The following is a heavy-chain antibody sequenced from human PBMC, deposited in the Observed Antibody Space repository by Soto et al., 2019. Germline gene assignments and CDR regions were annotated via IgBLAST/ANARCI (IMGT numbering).Heavy chain of an antibody. V-gene: IGHV1-8*01. Sequence: QLQLVQSGAEVKKPGASVKVSCKASGYTFTTYDINWVRQATGQWLEWMGWRNRNGGDTGYAQKFQGRVTMPRNTSIITAYMELSSLRTEDTAVYYCAISDASMSSRLAFDLWGHGTMVTVSS. D-gene: IGHD5-18*01. CDR1: GYTFTTYD. J-gene: IGHJ3*01. CDR2: RNRNGGDT. CDR3: AISDASMSSRLAFDL.